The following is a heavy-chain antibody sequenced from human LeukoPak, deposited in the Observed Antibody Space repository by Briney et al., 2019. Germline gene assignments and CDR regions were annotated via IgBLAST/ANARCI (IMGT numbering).Heavy chain of an antibody. CDR1: GGSFSGYY. J-gene: IGHJ4*02. Sequence: PSETLSLTCAVYGGSFSGYYWSWIRQPPGKGLEWIGEINHSGSTNYNPSLKSRVTTSVDTSKNQFSLKLSSVTAADTAVYYCARGPPYSSGWYFDYWGQGTLVTVSS. V-gene: IGHV4-34*01. CDR2: INHSGST. D-gene: IGHD6-19*01. CDR3: ARGPPYSSGWYFDY.